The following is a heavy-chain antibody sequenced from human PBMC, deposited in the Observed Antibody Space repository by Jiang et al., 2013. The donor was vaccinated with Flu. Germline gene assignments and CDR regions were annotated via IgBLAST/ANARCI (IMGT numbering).Heavy chain of an antibody. CDR2: FDPEDGET. V-gene: IGHV1-24*01. CDR1: GYTLAELS. J-gene: IGHJ3*02. CDR3: ATDSELTQNYYDSSGFYAFDI. D-gene: IGHD3-22*01. Sequence: SVKVSCKVSGYTLAELSMHWVRQAPGKGLEWMGGFDPEDGETIYAQKFQGRVTMTEDTSTDTAYMELSSLRSEDTAVYYCATDSELTQNYYDSSGFYAFDIWGQGTMVTVSS.